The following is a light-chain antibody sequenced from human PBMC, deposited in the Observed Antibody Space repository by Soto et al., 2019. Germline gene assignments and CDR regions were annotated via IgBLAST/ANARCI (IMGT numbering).Light chain of an antibody. CDR3: SSYAGSSILYV. Sequence: QSALTQPPSASGSPGQSVTISCTGTSSDVGGYNFVSWYQQHQGKAPELIIYEVSKRPSGVPDRFSGSKSGNTASLTVSGLQAEDEADYFCSSYAGSSILYVFGTGTKLTVL. J-gene: IGLJ1*01. CDR2: EVS. CDR1: SSDVGGYNF. V-gene: IGLV2-8*01.